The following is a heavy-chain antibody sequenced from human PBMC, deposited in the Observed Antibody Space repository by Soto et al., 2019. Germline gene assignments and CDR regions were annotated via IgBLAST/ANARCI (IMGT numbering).Heavy chain of an antibody. CDR3: ASEYYYDSSGYYRNFDY. CDR2: IYSGGST. CDR1: GFTVSNNY. J-gene: IGHJ4*02. V-gene: IGHV3-66*01. Sequence: GGSLRLSCAASGFTVSNNYMSWVRQAPGKGLEWVSVIYSGGSTYYADSVKGRFTISRDNSKNTLYLQMNSLRAEDTAVYYCASEYYYDSSGYYRNFDYWGQGTLVTVSS. D-gene: IGHD3-22*01.